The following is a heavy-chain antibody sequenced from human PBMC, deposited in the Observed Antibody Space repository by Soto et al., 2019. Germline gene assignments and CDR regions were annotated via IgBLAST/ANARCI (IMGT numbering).Heavy chain of an antibody. CDR2: INHSGST. D-gene: IGHD3-10*01. CDR1: GGSFSGYY. CDR3: ARADTISYYGMDV. Sequence: SETLSLTCAVYGGSFSGYYWSWIRKPTGKGLEWSGEINHSGSTNYNPSLKSRVTISVDTSKNQFSLKLSSVTAADTAVYYCARADTISYYGMDVWGQGTTVTVSS. J-gene: IGHJ6*02. V-gene: IGHV4-34*01.